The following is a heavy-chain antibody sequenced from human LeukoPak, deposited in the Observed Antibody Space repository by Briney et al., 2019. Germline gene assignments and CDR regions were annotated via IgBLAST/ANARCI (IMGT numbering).Heavy chain of an antibody. CDR2: IRSKAYGGTT. D-gene: IGHD2-8*02. CDR3: ATYRQVLLPFES. Sequence: GGSLRLSCAASGFTFSSYAMSWFRQAPGKGLEWVGFIRSKAYGGTTEYAASVKGRFTISRDDSKSIAYLQMNSLRAEDTAVYYCATYRQVLLPFESWGQGTLVTVSS. CDR1: GFTFSSYA. J-gene: IGHJ4*02. V-gene: IGHV3-49*03.